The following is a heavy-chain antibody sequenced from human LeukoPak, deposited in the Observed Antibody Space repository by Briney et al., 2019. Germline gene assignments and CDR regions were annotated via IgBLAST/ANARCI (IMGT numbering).Heavy chain of an antibody. V-gene: IGHV4-59*01. J-gene: IGHJ6*02. CDR2: VSYIGST. D-gene: IGHD6-19*01. CDR3: ARVEVGAANRQWYGMDV. Sequence: SETLSLTCTISGSSISSYYWSWIRQPHATGLGWIGYVSYIGSTNYNPSLKSRVTISVDTSKSLFSLKLSSVTAADTAVYYCARVEVGAANRQWYGMDVWGQGTTVTVSS. CDR1: GSSISSYY.